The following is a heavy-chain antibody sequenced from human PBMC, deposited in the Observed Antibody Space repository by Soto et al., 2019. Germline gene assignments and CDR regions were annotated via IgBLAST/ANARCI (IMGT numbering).Heavy chain of an antibody. CDR2: ISYDGSNR. CDR1: GLTFSEYG. D-gene: IGHD2-8*02. Sequence: QAQLVESGGGVVQPGMSLRLSCAASGLTFSEYGMHWVRQAPVKGLEWVAVISYDGSNRYYEESVRGRFTISRDNSKNTLYLQMNSLRADDTAVYYCAKDWNRWSTFCWLDYWGQGTLVTVSP. CDR3: AKDWNRWSTFCWLDY. J-gene: IGHJ4*02. V-gene: IGHV3-30*18.